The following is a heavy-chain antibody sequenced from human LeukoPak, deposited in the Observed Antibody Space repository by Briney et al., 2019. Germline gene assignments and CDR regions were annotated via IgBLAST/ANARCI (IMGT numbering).Heavy chain of an antibody. CDR1: GYTFTSYD. CDR3: VRDSPYYYDSSGYYGAIRY. Sequence: ASVKVSCKASGYTFTSYDINWVRQATGQGLEWMGWINPNSGGTNYAQKFQGRVTMTRDTSISTAYMELSRLRSDDTAVYYCVRDSPYYYDSSGYYGAIRYWGQGTLVTVSS. D-gene: IGHD3-22*01. V-gene: IGHV1-2*02. J-gene: IGHJ4*02. CDR2: INPNSGGT.